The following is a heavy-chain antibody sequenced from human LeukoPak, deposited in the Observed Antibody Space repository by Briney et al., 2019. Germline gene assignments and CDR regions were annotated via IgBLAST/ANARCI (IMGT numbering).Heavy chain of an antibody. CDR3: ASDRVGVRAFDY. J-gene: IGHJ4*02. D-gene: IGHD3-10*01. CDR1: GGSISSTNW. Sequence: SETLSLTCAVSGGSISSTNWWSWVRQPPGKGLEWIGEIYHSGSTNYNPSLKSRVTISADKSKNQFSLKLTYVTAADTAVYYCASDRVGVRAFDYWGQGTLVTVSS. CDR2: IYHSGST. V-gene: IGHV4-4*02.